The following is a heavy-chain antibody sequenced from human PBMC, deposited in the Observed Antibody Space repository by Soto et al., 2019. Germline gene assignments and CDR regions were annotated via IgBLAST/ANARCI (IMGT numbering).Heavy chain of an antibody. CDR1: GYTFTDYY. CDR3: AVIEMVTIGGF. D-gene: IGHD5-18*01. Sequence: SVKVSCKASGYTFTDYYMHWVRQAPLQGLEWMGWINPNSGGTNYAQKFQDRVTMTRATSISTAYMELSRLRYDDTAVYYCAVIEMVTIGGFWGQGALLTVSS. V-gene: IGHV1-2*02. J-gene: IGHJ4*02. CDR2: INPNSGGT.